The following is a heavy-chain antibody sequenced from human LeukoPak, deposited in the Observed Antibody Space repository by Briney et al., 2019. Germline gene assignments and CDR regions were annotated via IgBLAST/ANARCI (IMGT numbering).Heavy chain of an antibody. D-gene: IGHD3-3*01. Sequence: ASVKVSCKASGYSSTNYGISWVRQAPGQGLEWMGWISAYNGNTNYAQKLQGRVTMTTDTSTSTAYMELRSLRSDDTAVYYCARDRTIFGVVIMDLDYWGQGTLVTVSS. CDR3: ARDRTIFGVVIMDLDY. V-gene: IGHV1-18*01. J-gene: IGHJ4*02. CDR2: ISAYNGNT. CDR1: GYSSTNYG.